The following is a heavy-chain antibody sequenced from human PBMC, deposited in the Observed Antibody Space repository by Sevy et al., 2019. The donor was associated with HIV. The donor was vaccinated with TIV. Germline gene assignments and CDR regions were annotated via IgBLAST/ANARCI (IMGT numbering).Heavy chain of an antibody. CDR3: ARAVRVISTRGSDY. CDR2: ISANSAYI. D-gene: IGHD3-10*01. Sequence: GGSLRLSCAASGFTFSSYRMTWVRQAPGKGLEWVSCISANSAYINYADSVKGRFTISRGNSKNLLYLQMDSLRGEDTAGYDCARAVRVISTRGSDYWGQGALVTVSS. J-gene: IGHJ4*02. CDR1: GFTFSSYR. V-gene: IGHV3-21*01.